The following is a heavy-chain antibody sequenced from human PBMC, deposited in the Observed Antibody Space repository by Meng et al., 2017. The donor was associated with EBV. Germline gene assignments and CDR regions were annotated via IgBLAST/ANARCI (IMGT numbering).Heavy chain of an antibody. D-gene: IGHD3-10*01. Sequence: YGGGGKKPGASGQVPCKASDSTFSGYGVSGLRLAPGQGLEWMGWLGAHDYDRSHAPKFQGRVTVTADRPTATAYMELRNLRSDDTGVYYCARGTPGRRYADYWGQGTLVNRLL. CDR1: DSTFSGYG. CDR2: LGAHDYDR. V-gene: IGHV1-18*01. CDR3: ARGTPGRRYADY. J-gene: IGHJ4*02.